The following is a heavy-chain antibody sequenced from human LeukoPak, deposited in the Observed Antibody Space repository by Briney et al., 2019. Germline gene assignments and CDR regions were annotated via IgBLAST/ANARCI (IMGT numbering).Heavy chain of an antibody. J-gene: IGHJ5*02. V-gene: IGHV4-38-2*02. CDR1: GYSISSGYY. Sequence: SETLSLTCTVSGYSISSGYYWGWIRQPPGKGLEWIGSIYHSGSTYYNPSLKSRVTTSVDTSKNQFSLKLSSVTAADTAVYYCAREGGGSPLWFDPWGQGTLVTVSS. CDR2: IYHSGST. CDR3: AREGGGSPLWFDP. D-gene: IGHD3-16*01.